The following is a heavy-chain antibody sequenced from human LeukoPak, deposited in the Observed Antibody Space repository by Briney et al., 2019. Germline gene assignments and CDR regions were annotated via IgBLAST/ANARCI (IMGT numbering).Heavy chain of an antibody. CDR1: GFTFTLYS. CDR3: ATESTVVTHYYYYGMAV. D-gene: IGHD2-21*02. J-gene: IGHJ6*02. CDR2: ITSSSAAI. V-gene: IGHV3-48*02. Sequence: GGSLRLSCAASGFTFTLYSMNWVRQAPGKGLEWVSHITSSSAAIYYADSVKGRFTISRDNAKNSLYLQTSSLRDEDTAVYYCATESTVVTHYYYYGMAVWGRGTTVTVSS.